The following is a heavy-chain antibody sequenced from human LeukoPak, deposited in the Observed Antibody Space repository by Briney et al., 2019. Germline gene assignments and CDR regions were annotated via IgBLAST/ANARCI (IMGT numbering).Heavy chain of an antibody. CDR3: ARAPEYGLYYFDY. J-gene: IGHJ4*02. CDR2: FYYSGST. Sequence: PSQTLSLTCAVSGGSISRGGYSWSWIRQPPGKGLEWIGYFYYSGSTYYNPSLKSRVTISVDTSKNQFSLKLSSVTAADTAVYYCARAPEYGLYYFDYWGQGTLVIVSS. V-gene: IGHV4-30-4*07. CDR1: GGSISRGGYS. D-gene: IGHD1-14*01.